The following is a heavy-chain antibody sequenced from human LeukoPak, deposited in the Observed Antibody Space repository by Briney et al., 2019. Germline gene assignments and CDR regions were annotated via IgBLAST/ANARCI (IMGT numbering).Heavy chain of an antibody. D-gene: IGHD2/OR15-2a*01. V-gene: IGHV1-18*01. J-gene: IGHJ5*02. Sequence: ASVKVSCKASGYTFTSYGISWVRQAPGQGLEWMGWISAYNGNTNYAQKLQGRVTMTTDTSTSTAYMELRSLRSDDTAVYYCAREVLQTDITFAPFDPWGQGTLVTVSS. CDR1: GYTFTSYG. CDR2: ISAYNGNT. CDR3: AREVLQTDITFAPFDP.